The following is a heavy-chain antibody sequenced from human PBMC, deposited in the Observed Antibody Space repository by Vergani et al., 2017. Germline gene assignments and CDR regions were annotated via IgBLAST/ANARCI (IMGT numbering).Heavy chain of an antibody. CDR2: ISSSGSTF. J-gene: IGHJ6*03. CDR1: GLTFSDSY. CDR3: ARERGGWEVGYYNHYMDV. Sequence: QVQLVESGGGLVKPGGSLRLSCAASGLTFSDSYMSWIRQAPGKGLEWVSYISSSGSTFYYADSVKGRFTISRDNAKNSLYLHMNSLRADDTAVYYCARERGGWEVGYYNHYMDVWGKGTTVTVS. V-gene: IGHV3-11*01. D-gene: IGHD1-26*01.